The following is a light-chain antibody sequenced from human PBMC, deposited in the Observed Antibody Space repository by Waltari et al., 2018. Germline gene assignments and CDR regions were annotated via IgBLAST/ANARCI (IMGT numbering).Light chain of an antibody. CDR1: RSEIRAYNF. CDR2: EAT. CDR3: CSYVGGSRVL. J-gene: IGLJ2*01. V-gene: IGLV2-23*01. Sequence: QSVLTQPASVSGSPGQSITISCPGTRSEIRAYNFVSWFQQLPGQAPRLLISEATKRPSGVSYRFSGSKSGNTASLSISDLQAEDEADYYCCSYVGGSRVLFGGGTKLTV.